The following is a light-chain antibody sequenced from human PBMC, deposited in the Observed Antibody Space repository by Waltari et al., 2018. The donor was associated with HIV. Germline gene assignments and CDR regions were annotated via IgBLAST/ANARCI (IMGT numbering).Light chain of an antibody. V-gene: IGLV1-51*01. Sequence: QSVLTQPPSVSAAPGQKVTISCSGSSSNIGNNYVSWYRHLPGTAPKLLIYDNNKRPSGIPDRFSGSRSGTAATLGITGLQTGDEAAYYCGTLDSSLSAGVFGGGTNLTVL. CDR3: GTLDSSLSAGV. CDR2: DNN. CDR1: SSNIGNNY. J-gene: IGLJ3*02.